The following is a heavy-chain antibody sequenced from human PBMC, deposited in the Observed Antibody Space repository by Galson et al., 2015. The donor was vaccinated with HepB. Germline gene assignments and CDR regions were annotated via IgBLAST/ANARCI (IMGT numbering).Heavy chain of an antibody. J-gene: IGHJ3*02. CDR1: GGTFSSYA. CDR3: ASSHPNIVATIGHDAFDI. Sequence: CKASGGTFSSYAISWVRQAPGQGLEWMGGIIPIFGTANYAQKFQGRVTITADESTSTAYMELSSLRSEDTAVYYCASSHPNIVATIGHDAFDIWGQGTMVTVSS. CDR2: IIPIFGTA. V-gene: IGHV1-69*01. D-gene: IGHD5-12*01.